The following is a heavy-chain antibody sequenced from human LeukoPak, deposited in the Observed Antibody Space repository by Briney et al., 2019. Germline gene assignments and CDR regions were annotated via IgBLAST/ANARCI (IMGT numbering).Heavy chain of an antibody. CDR2: ISDNGAGT. J-gene: IGHJ2*01. Sequence: GGFLRLSCAASGFTYSRYAMSWVRQAPGKGLEWVSSISDNGAGTFYADSVKGRFTISRDNSDKTLYLQMNSLRAEDTAVYYCAKRSLSGTWYFDLWGRGTLVIVSS. V-gene: IGHV3-23*01. CDR1: GFTYSRYA. CDR3: AKRSLSGTWYFDL. D-gene: IGHD3-3*01.